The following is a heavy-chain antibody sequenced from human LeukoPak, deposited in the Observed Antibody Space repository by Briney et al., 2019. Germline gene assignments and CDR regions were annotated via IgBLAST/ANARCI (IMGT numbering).Heavy chain of an antibody. CDR3: ARRPITMDAFDI. CDR2: TRYTYTGST. CDR1: DDSISSSSNY. D-gene: IGHD3-10*01. Sequence: PSETLSLTCTVSDDSISSSSNYWGWVRQTPGKGLEWIGSTRYTYTGSTYYSPSLKSRVTMSGDTSKNQFSLMVTSVTAADTAVYYCARRPITMDAFDIWGQGTVVTVSS. V-gene: IGHV4-39*01. J-gene: IGHJ3*02.